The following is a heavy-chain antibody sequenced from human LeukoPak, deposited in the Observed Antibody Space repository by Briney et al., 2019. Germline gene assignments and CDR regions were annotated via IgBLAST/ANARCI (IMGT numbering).Heavy chain of an antibody. J-gene: IGHJ4*02. CDR2: NYYSGST. CDR3: ATKTDYGGNSYFDY. V-gene: IGHV4-59*08. Sequence: SETLSLTCTVSGGSISSYFWSWIRQPPGKGLEWIGYNYYSGSTNYNPSLKSRVTISVDTSKNQFSLKLSSVTAADTAVYYCATKTDYGGNSYFDYWGQGTLVTVSS. CDR1: GGSISSYF. D-gene: IGHD4-23*01.